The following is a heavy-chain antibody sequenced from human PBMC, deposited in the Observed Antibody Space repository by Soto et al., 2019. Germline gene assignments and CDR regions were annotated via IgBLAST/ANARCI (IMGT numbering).Heavy chain of an antibody. Sequence: QVQLVQSGAEVKKPGSSVKVSCKAPGGTFSSYAISWVRQAPGQGLEWMGGIIPIFGTANYAQKFQSRVTITADESTSTAYMELRSLRSEDTAVYYCAREEYYYDSSGYQDAFDIWGQGTMVTVSS. CDR1: GGTFSSYA. CDR2: IIPIFGTA. D-gene: IGHD3-22*01. CDR3: AREEYYYDSSGYQDAFDI. J-gene: IGHJ3*02. V-gene: IGHV1-69*01.